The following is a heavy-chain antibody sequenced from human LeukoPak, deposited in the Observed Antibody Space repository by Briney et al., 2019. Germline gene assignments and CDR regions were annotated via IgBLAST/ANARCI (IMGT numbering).Heavy chain of an antibody. J-gene: IGHJ4*02. Sequence: VASVKVSCKASGYTFTSYYMHWVRQAPGQGLEWMGIINPSGGSTSYAQKFQGRVTMTTDTSTSTAYMELRSLRSDDTAVYYCARARDGYGGYWGQGTLVTVSS. CDR3: ARARDGYGGY. CDR1: GYTFTSYY. CDR2: INPSGGST. V-gene: IGHV1-46*01. D-gene: IGHD5-24*01.